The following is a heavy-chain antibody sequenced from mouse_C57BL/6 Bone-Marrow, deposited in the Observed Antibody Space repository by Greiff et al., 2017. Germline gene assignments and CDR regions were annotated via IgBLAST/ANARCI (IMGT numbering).Heavy chain of an antibody. CDR2: IDPENGDT. CDR1: GFNIKDDY. D-gene: IGHD1-1*01. J-gene: IGHJ2*01. V-gene: IGHV14-4*01. CDR3: STGSLSWDY. Sequence: VQLQQSGAELVRPGASVKLSCTASGFNIKDDYMHWVKQRPEQGLEWIGWIDPENGDTEYASKFQGKATITADTSSNTAYLQLSSLTSEDTSVYYVSTGSLSWDYWGQGTTLTVSS.